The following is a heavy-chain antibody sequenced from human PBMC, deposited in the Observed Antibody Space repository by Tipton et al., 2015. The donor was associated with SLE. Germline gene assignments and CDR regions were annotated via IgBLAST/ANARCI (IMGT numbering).Heavy chain of an antibody. J-gene: IGHJ4*02. CDR3: ARDVIAAAGALDY. Sequence: SLRLSCAASGFTFSSYSMNWVRQAPGKGLEWVSSISSSSSYIYYADSVKGRFTISRDNAKNLLYLQMNSLRAEDTAVYYCARDVIAAAGALDYWGQGTLVTVSS. CDR1: GFTFSSYS. CDR2: ISSSSSYI. V-gene: IGHV3-21*01. D-gene: IGHD6-13*01.